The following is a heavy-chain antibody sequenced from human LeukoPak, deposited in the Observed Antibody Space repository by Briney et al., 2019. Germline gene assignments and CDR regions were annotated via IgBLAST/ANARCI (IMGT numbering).Heavy chain of an antibody. CDR1: GFTFSNYW. CDR2: INSDGSST. D-gene: IGHD2-2*01. CDR3: ARDASVVVPAAGFGY. V-gene: IGHV3-74*01. Sequence: RPGGSLRLSCAASGFTFSNYWMHWVRQAPGKGLVWVSRINSDGSSTSYADSVKGRFTISRDNAKNTLYLQMNSLRAEDTAVYYCARDASVVVPAAGFGYWGRGTLVTVSS. J-gene: IGHJ4*02.